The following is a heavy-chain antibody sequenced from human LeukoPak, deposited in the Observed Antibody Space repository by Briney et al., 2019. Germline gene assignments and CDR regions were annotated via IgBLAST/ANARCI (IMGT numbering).Heavy chain of an antibody. CDR2: ISDSGGYT. D-gene: IGHD6-19*01. Sequence: GGSLRPSCAASGFTFSAYVMHWVRQAPGKGLQWVAVISDSGGYTQYADSVKGRFTISRDNSKNTLYLQMNSLRAEDTAVYYCAKRRAVPDPQRGLDYWGQGTLVTVSS. CDR1: GFTFSAYV. CDR3: AKRRAVPDPQRGLDY. V-gene: IGHV3-23*01. J-gene: IGHJ4*02.